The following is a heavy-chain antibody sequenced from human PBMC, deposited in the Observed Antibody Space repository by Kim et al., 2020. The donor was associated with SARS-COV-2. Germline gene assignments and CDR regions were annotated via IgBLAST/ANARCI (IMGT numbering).Heavy chain of an antibody. CDR2: IIPIFGTA. Sequence: SVKVSCKASGGTFSSYAISWVRQAPGQGLEWMGGIIPIFGTANYAQKFQGRVTITADESTSTAYMELSSLRSEDTAVYYCARNLFRLYCGGDCYSGPFDYWGQGTLVTVSS. V-gene: IGHV1-69*13. CDR3: ARNLFRLYCGGDCYSGPFDY. J-gene: IGHJ4*02. CDR1: GGTFSSYA. D-gene: IGHD2-21*02.